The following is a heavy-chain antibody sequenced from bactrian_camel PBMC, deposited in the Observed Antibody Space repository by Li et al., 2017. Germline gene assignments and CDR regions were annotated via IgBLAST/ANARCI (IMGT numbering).Heavy chain of an antibody. J-gene: IGHJ4*01. Sequence: HVQLVESGGGTVQSGGSLRLSCLVSGYLYGGNCVGWFRQAPGKEREDVASIYTYDGSTVYGDSVKGRFTISRDNAKDTLYLQMNSLKIEDTAVYYCALGSSRQATMTARGKGTQVTVS. CDR2: IYTYDGST. D-gene: IGHD3*01. CDR1: GYLYGGNC. V-gene: IGHV3S54*01.